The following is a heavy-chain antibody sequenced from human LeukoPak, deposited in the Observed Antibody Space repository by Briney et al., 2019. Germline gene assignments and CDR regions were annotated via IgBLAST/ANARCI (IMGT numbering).Heavy chain of an antibody. CDR2: IRSSSSYI. CDR1: GFPFSSYS. J-gene: IGHJ6*03. CDR3: ARDRRFLVGYYYMDV. V-gene: IGHV3-21*01. Sequence: GGSLRLSCAASGFPFSSYSMNWVRQAPGKGLEWVSSIRSSSSYIYYADSVKGRFTISRDNAKNTLYLQMNSLRAEDTAVYYCARDRRFLVGYYYMDVWGKGTTDTVSS.